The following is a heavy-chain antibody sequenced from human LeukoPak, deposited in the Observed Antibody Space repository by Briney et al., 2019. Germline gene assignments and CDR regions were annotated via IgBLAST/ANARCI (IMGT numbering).Heavy chain of an antibody. CDR2: ISSSSSTI. CDR1: GFTFSNYW. J-gene: IGHJ4*02. D-gene: IGHD3-22*01. CDR3: ARGATYYYDSSGYGFIDY. Sequence: GGSLRLSCATSGFTFSNYWMSWVRQAPGKGLEWVSYISSSSSTIYYADSVKGRFTISRDNAKNSLYLQMNSLRDEDTAVYYCARGATYYYDSSGYGFIDYWGQGTLVTVSS. V-gene: IGHV3-48*02.